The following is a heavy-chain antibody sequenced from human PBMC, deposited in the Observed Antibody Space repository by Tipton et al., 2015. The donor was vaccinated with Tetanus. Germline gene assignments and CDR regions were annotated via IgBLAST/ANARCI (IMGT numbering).Heavy chain of an antibody. J-gene: IGHJ5*02. CDR3: ARGPGSATYYSWFDP. CDR2: IWFHGNKG. CDR1: GFTFTTYG. Sequence: SLRLSCAASGFTFTTYGMHWVRQAPGKGLEWLAFIWFHGNKGNYADSVKGRFTISRDNFKGTVDLQMTSLTVEDTAVYYCARGPGSATYYSWFDPWGPGNPGHRLL. V-gene: IGHV3-33*01. D-gene: IGHD3-10*01.